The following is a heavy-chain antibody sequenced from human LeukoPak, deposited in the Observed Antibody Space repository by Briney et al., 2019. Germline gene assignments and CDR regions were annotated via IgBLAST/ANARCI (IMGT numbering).Heavy chain of an antibody. V-gene: IGHV3-33*01. D-gene: IGHD3-10*01. CDR1: GFTFSSYG. CDR3: ARDLSWFGEFDY. Sequence: GGSLRLSCAASGFTFSSYGMHWVRQAPGKGLEWVAVIWYDGSNKYYADSVKGRFTISGDNSKNTLYLQMNSLRAEDTAVYYCARDLSWFGEFDYWGQGTLVTVSS. J-gene: IGHJ4*02. CDR2: IWYDGSNK.